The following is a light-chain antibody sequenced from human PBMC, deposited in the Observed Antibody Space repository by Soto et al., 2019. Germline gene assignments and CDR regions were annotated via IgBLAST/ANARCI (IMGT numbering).Light chain of an antibody. V-gene: IGKV3-15*01. Sequence: ERVMTQSPATLSVSPGERATLSCRASQSVSSNLAWYQQKPGQAPRLLIHGASTRATGIPARFSGSGSGTEFTLTISSLQTEDFAVYYCQQRGKWPSTFGPGTKVEMK. CDR2: GAS. J-gene: IGKJ2*02. CDR1: QSVSSN. CDR3: QQRGKWPST.